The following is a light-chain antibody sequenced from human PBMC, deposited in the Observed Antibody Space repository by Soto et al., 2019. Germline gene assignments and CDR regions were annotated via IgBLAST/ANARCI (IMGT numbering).Light chain of an antibody. CDR1: QFVSSRY. CDR2: GAS. J-gene: IGKJ5*01. Sequence: EIVLTQSPGTLSLSPGESATLLCRASQFVSSRYLAWYQQKPGQAPRLLIYGASSRATGIPDRFSGSGSGTDFTLTISRLEPEDFAVYYCQQYGSSPSITFGQGTRLEIK. CDR3: QQYGSSPSIT. V-gene: IGKV3-20*01.